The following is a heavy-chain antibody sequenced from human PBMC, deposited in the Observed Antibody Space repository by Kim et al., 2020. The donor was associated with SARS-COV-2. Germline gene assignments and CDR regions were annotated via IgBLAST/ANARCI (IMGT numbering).Heavy chain of an antibody. Sequence: TKAQGLTGRFVFSLDTSVSTAYLQISSRKAEDTAVYYCARVRDSSRLFDYWGQGTLVTVSS. D-gene: IGHD6-13*01. CDR3: ARVRDSSRLFDY. J-gene: IGHJ4*02. V-gene: IGHV7-4-1*02.